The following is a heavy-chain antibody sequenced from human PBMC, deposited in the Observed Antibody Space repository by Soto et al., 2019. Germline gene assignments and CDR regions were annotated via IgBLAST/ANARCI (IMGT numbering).Heavy chain of an antibody. CDR2: IKMDASEK. Sequence: GGSLRLSCAASGFTFGSYWMSWVRQAPGKGLEWLATIKMDASEKKYVDSVKGRFTISRDNSKNTLSLQMNSLTAEDTAVYFCAKRRGAGGHFDYWGQGALVTVSS. J-gene: IGHJ4*02. V-gene: IGHV3-7*03. CDR1: GFTFGSYW. D-gene: IGHD2-15*01. CDR3: AKRRGAGGHFDY.